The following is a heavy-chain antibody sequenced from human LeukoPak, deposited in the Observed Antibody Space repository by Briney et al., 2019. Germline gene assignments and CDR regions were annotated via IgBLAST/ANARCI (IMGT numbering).Heavy chain of an antibody. J-gene: IGHJ4*02. V-gene: IGHV4-34*01. CDR1: GGSFSGYF. CDR3: ARKFRNQFDSSGFFGF. CDR2: INHSGST. Sequence: PSETLSLTCAVSGGSFSGYFWTWIRQAPGKGLEWTGEINHSGSTNYNASLESRVTISVDTSKKQFSLNLNSVTAADTAVYYCARKFRNQFDSSGFFGFWGQGTLVTVSS. D-gene: IGHD3-22*01.